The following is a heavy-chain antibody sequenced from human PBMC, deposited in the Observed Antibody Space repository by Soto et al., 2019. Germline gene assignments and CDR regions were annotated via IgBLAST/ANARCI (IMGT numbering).Heavy chain of an antibody. J-gene: IGHJ4*02. V-gene: IGHV1-69*09. D-gene: IGHD6-25*01. CDR2: INPTLDST. CDR3: ATMKRARLDS. CDR1: GSMSSGYG. Sequence: QAQVVQSGPAMKEPGSSVKVSCRASGSMSSGYGFSWVRQAPGHGLEWVGRINPTLDSTQYAQNLQGRVSITVAKSTDTAYLDVTSLRLEDTTIYFCATMKRARLDSWGRGTVVTVSS.